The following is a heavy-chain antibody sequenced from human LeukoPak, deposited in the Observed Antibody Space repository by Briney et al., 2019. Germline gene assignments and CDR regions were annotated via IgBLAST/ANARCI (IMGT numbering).Heavy chain of an antibody. V-gene: IGHV4-61*02. CDR3: ARPISHYVGNAAFDI. J-gene: IGHJ3*02. Sequence: SETLSLTCTVSGGSISSGSYYWGWIRQPAGKGLEWVGRIYTSGRANYNPSLKSRVTISVDTSKNQFSLKLSSVTAADTAVYYCARPISHYVGNAAFDIWGQGTMVTVSS. D-gene: IGHD4-11*01. CDR1: GGSISSGSYY. CDR2: IYTSGRA.